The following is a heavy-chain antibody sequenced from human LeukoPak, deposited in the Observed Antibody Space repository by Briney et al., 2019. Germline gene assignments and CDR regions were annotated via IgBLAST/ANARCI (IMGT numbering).Heavy chain of an antibody. J-gene: IGHJ5*02. D-gene: IGHD1-14*01. CDR2: IYYSGST. CDR3: ARLLGGTPGWFDP. Sequence: SETLSLTCTVSGGSISSYYWSWIRQPPGKGLEWIGYIYYSGSTNYNPSLKSRVTISVDTSKNQLSLKLSSVTAADTAVYYCARLLGGTPGWFDPWGQGTLVTVSS. CDR1: GGSISSYY. V-gene: IGHV4-59*08.